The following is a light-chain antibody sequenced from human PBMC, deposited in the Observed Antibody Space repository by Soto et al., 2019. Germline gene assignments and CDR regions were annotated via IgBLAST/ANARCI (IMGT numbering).Light chain of an antibody. CDR2: LGS. V-gene: IGKV2-28*01. CDR3: MQALQTPST. Sequence: DIVMTQSPLSQPVTPGEPASISCRSSQSLLHSNGYNYLDWYLQKPGQSPQLLIYLGSNRASGVPDRFSGSGSGTDFTLKISRVEAEDVGVYYCMQALQTPSTFGQGTKVDI. CDR1: QSLLHSNGYNY. J-gene: IGKJ1*01.